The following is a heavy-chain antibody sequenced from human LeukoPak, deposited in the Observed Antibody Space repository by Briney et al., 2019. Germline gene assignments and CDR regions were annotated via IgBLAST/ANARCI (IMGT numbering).Heavy chain of an antibody. CDR1: GGSNSSSSYY. CDR3: ARQTKGSRFCSGGSCYSRWFDP. CDR2: LYYSGNT. D-gene: IGHD2-15*01. Sequence: SETLSLTCTVSGGSNSSSSYYWGWIRQPPGKGLEWIGCLYYSGNTYYNPSLNSRVTISVDTSKNQFSLKLSSVTAADAAVYYCARQTKGSRFCSGGSCYSRWFDPWGQGTLVTVSS. V-gene: IGHV4-39*01. J-gene: IGHJ5*02.